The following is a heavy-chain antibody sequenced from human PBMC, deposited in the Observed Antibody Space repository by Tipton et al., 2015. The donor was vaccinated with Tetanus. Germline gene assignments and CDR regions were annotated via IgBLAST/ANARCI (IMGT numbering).Heavy chain of an antibody. CDR1: GFTFTGYY. D-gene: IGHD4-17*01. Sequence: QLVQSGAEVKKPGASVKVSCKASGFTFTGYYIHWVRQAPGQGLEWMGWINPNSGDTDYAQKFQGRVTMTRDTSITTAYLELSRLRSDDTAVYYCARDVTTRVGEYFDPWGQGTLVTVSS. CDR3: ARDVTTRVGEYFDP. J-gene: IGHJ5*02. CDR2: INPNSGDT. V-gene: IGHV1-2*02.